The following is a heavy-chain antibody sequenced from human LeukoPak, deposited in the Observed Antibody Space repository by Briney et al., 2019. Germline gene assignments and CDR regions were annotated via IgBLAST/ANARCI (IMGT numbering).Heavy chain of an antibody. CDR2: ISGSGGST. V-gene: IGHV3-23*01. D-gene: IGHD3-3*01. CDR3: ASPYYDFWSGYYK. J-gene: IGHJ4*02. CDR1: GFTFSSYA. Sequence: PGGSLRLSCAASGFTFSSYAMSWVRQAPGKRLEWVSAISGSGGSTYYADSVKGRFTISRDNSKNTLYLQMNSLRAEDTAVYYCASPYYDFWSGYYKWGQGTLVTVSS.